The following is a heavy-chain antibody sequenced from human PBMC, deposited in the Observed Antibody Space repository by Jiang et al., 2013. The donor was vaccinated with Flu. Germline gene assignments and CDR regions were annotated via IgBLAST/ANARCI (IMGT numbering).Heavy chain of an antibody. V-gene: IGHV3-7*03. CDR1: GFTFSDYW. Sequence: QLVESGGGLVQAGGSLRLSCAASGFTFSDYWMSWVRQAPGKGLEWVASINQRGSEGYYVDSVKGRFTISRDNAQTSLFLEMNGLRADDTAVYYCARERRTYFQHWGQGTLVTVSS. CDR2: INQRGSEG. CDR3: ARERRTYFQH. J-gene: IGHJ1*01.